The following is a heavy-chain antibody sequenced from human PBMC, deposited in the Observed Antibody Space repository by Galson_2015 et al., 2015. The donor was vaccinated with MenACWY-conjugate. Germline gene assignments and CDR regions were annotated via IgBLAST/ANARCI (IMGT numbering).Heavy chain of an antibody. D-gene: IGHD3-10*01. J-gene: IGHJ4*02. CDR2: ISGSGGST. CDR1: GFTFSSYA. V-gene: IGHV3-23*01. CDR3: AKGAWFGGLPHFDY. Sequence: SLRLSCAASGFTFSSYAMSWVRQAPGKGLEWVSAISGSGGSTYYADSVKGRFTISRDNSKNTLYLQMNSLGAKDTAVYYCAKGAWFGGLPHFDYWGQGTLVTVSS.